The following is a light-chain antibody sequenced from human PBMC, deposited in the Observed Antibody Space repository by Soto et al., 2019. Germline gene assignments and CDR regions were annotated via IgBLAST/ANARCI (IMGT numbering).Light chain of an antibody. CDR1: QSVLYSSNNKNY. J-gene: IGKJ1*01. Sequence: DIVMTQSPDSLAVSLGERATINCKSSQSVLYSSNNKNYLTWYQQKPGQPPKVLIYWASTRESGVPDRFSGSGSGTDFTLTISSLQAEDVAVYYCQQCYSTPRTFGQGTKVDIK. V-gene: IGKV4-1*01. CDR2: WAS. CDR3: QQCYSTPRT.